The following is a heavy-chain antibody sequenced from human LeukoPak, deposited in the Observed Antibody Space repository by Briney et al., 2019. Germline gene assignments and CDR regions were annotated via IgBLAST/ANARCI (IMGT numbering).Heavy chain of an antibody. J-gene: IGHJ6*02. CDR3: ARVLQSSSATTFHYYYGMDV. CDR1: GYTFTSYG. V-gene: IGHV1-18*01. CDR2: ISAYNGNT. Sequence: ASVKVSCKASGYTFTSYGISWVRQAPGQGLEWMGWISAYNGNTNYAQKLQGRVTMTTDTSTSTAYMELRSLRSDDTAVYYCARVLQSSSATTFHYYYGMDVWGQGTTVTVSS. D-gene: IGHD5-24*01.